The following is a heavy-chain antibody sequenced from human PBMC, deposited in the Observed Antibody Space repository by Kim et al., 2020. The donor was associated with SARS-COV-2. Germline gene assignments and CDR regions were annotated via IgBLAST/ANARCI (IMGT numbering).Heavy chain of an antibody. V-gene: IGHV3-21*01. D-gene: IGHD2-21*02. Sequence: GGSLRLSCAASGFTFSSYSMNWVRQAPGKGLEWVSSISSSSSYIYYADSVKGRFTISRDNAKNSLYLQMNSLRAEDTAVYYCARGVYGGNSVAGMDVWGQGTTVTVSS. CDR3: ARGVYGGNSVAGMDV. CDR1: GFTFSSYS. J-gene: IGHJ6*02. CDR2: ISSSSSYI.